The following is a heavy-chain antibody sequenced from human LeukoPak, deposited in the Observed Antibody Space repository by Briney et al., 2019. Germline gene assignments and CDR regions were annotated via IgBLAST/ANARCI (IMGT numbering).Heavy chain of an antibody. D-gene: IGHD5-12*01. CDR3: ARVSGRYSGPFDY. CDR1: GGSISSGGYY. J-gene: IGHJ4*02. Sequence: PSETLSLTCTVSGGSISSGGYYWSWIRQHPGKGLEWIGYIYYSGSTYYNPSLKSRITISVDTSKSQFSLKLSSVTAADTAVYYCARVSGRYSGPFDYWGQGTLVTVSS. V-gene: IGHV4-31*03. CDR2: IYYSGST.